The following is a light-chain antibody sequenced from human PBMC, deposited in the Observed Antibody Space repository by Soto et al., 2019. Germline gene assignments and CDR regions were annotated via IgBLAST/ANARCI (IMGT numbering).Light chain of an antibody. J-gene: IGKJ2*01. CDR1: QSVSRN. V-gene: IGKV3-15*01. CDR2: GAS. Sequence: EIVMTQSPATLSVTQGERATLSCRASQSVSRNLAWYQQKPGQAPRLLIYGASTRATGIPARFSGSGSGTEFTLTISSLQSEDFAVYYCQQYNNWPYTFGQGTKVDIK. CDR3: QQYNNWPYT.